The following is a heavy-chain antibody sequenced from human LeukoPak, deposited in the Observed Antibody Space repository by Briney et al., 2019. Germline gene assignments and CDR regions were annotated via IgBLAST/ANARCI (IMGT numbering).Heavy chain of an antibody. Sequence: PGGSLRLSCAASGFTFSSYAMSWVRQAPGKGLEWVSAISGSGGSTYNADSVKGRFTISRDNSKNTLYLQMNSLRAEDTAVNYCAKEAGGYGGNPIDPWGHGTLVTVYS. D-gene: IGHD4-23*01. J-gene: IGHJ5*02. CDR1: GFTFSSYA. CDR3: AKEAGGYGGNPIDP. V-gene: IGHV3-23*01. CDR2: ISGSGGST.